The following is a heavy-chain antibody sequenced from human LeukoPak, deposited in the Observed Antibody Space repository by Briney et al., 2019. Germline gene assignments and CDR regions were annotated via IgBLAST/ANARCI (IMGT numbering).Heavy chain of an antibody. D-gene: IGHD6-25*01. CDR1: GGSFSGYY. Sequence: SETLSLTCAVYGGSFSGYYWSWIRQPPGKGLEWIGEISHSGSTNYNPSLKSRVTISVDTSKNQFSLKLSSVTAADTAVYYCARGLLSGGNWFDPWGQGTLVTVSS. V-gene: IGHV4-34*01. CDR2: ISHSGST. J-gene: IGHJ5*02. CDR3: ARGLLSGGNWFDP.